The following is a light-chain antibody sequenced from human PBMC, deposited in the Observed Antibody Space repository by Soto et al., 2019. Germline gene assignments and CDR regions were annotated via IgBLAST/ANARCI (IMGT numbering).Light chain of an antibody. CDR2: DAS. CDR3: QQYNSYWT. Sequence: DTRMTQSPSTLSAFVGDRVTITCRACQSISLSLAWYQQKPGKAPDLLISDASNLERGVPSRFSGSGSGTEFTLTISSLQPDDFATYYCQQYNSYWTFGPGTKVDIK. V-gene: IGKV1-5*01. CDR1: QSISLS. J-gene: IGKJ1*01.